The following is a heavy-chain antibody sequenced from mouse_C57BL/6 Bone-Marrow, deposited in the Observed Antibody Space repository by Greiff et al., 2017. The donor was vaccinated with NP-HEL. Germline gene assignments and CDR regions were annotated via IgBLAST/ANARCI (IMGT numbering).Heavy chain of an antibody. CDR3: ARGGNYAAY. J-gene: IGHJ3*01. D-gene: IGHD2-1*01. CDR1: GFTFSSYA. CDR2: ISDGGSYT. Sequence: DVKLVESGGGLVKPGGSLKLSCAASGFTFSSYAMSWVRQTPEKRLEWVATISDGGSYTYYPDNVKGRFTISRDNAKNNLYLQMSHLKSEDTAMYYCARGGNYAAYWGQGTLVTVSA. V-gene: IGHV5-4*03.